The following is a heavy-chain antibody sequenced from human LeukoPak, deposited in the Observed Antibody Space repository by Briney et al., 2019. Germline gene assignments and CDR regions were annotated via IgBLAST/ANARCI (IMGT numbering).Heavy chain of an antibody. J-gene: IGHJ4*02. CDR2: IKEDGSEK. Sequence: GGSLRLSCAGSGFTFSNYWMSWVREVPGNGLEWVANIKEDGSEKYSVDSMKGRFTIFRDNAKNSLYLQMNSLRAEDTAIYYCARDRHSGHFDWGQGTLVTVSS. D-gene: IGHD1-26*01. CDR3: ARDRHSGHFD. CDR1: GFTFSNYW. V-gene: IGHV3-7*01.